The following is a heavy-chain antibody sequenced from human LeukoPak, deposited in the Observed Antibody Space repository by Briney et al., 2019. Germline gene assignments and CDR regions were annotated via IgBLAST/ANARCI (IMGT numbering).Heavy chain of an antibody. CDR2: IRYDGSTE. Sequence: GGSLRLSCAASGFTFSSYGMHWVRQAPGKGLEWVAFIRYDGSTESYADSVEGRFTISRDNSKNTLYLQMNSLRPEDTAVYYCAKDMSGTYYVDVWGKGTTVTISS. CDR3: AKDMSGTYYVDV. J-gene: IGHJ6*03. D-gene: IGHD3-10*01. V-gene: IGHV3-30*02. CDR1: GFTFSSYG.